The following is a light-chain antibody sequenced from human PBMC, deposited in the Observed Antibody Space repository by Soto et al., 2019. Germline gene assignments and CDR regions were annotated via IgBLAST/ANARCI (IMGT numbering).Light chain of an antibody. V-gene: IGKV1-33*01. J-gene: IGKJ5*01. Sequence: DIQMTQSPSSLSASVGDRVTIICQASHDINNYLNWYHQKPGKAPKLLIYDSSNLEIGVPSRFSGSGYGTRFSFTISSLQTEDIATYYCQQFDNLPFPFCQGTRLEIK. CDR1: HDINNY. CDR3: QQFDNLPFP. CDR2: DSS.